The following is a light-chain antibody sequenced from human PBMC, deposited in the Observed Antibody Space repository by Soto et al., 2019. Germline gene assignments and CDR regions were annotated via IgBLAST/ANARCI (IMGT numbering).Light chain of an antibody. CDR2: AAS. Sequence: DIQMTQSPSSLSAFVGGRVTITCRASQRVDRYLNWYQQKPGRAPNLLIYAASSLQSGVPSRFSGGGSGADFTLTISSLQPEDFATYFCQQTYISPWTFGQGTKVEIK. V-gene: IGKV1-39*01. CDR1: QRVDRY. J-gene: IGKJ1*01. CDR3: QQTYISPWT.